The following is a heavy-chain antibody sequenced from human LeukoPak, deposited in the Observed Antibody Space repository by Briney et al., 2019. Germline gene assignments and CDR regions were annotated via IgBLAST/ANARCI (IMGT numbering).Heavy chain of an antibody. CDR3: ARTSYSSGWYGGHYFDY. D-gene: IGHD6-19*01. J-gene: IGHJ4*02. Sequence: GGSLRLPCPGSGFTFDDYAMHWVRPAAGKGLEGVCVISGDGCSTYEADSVKGRFTISRDNSKNSLYMQINSLRTEDTALYYWARTSYSSGWYGGHYFDYWGQGTLVTVSS. CDR2: ISGDGCST. V-gene: IGHV3-43*02. CDR1: GFTFDDYA.